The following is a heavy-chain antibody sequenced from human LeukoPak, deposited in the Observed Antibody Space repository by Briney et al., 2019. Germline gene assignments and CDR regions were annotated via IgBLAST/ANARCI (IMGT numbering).Heavy chain of an antibody. CDR2: ISWNSGSI. CDR1: GFTFDDYA. CDR3: AKGIAAAGTPDY. Sequence: GRSLRLSCAASGFTFDDYAMHWVRQAPGKGLEWVSGISWNSGSIGYADSVKGRFTISRDNAKNSLYLQMNSLRAEDTDLYYCAKGIAAAGTPDYWGQGTLVTVSS. V-gene: IGHV3-9*01. D-gene: IGHD6-13*01. J-gene: IGHJ4*02.